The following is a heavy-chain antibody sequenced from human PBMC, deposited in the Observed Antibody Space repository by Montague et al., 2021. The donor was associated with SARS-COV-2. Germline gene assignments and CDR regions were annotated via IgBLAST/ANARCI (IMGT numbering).Heavy chain of an antibody. D-gene: IGHD3-3*01. CDR3: ARGTGPRAITLFGVMISGHVFDI. CDR2: INHRGST. J-gene: IGHJ3*02. V-gene: IGHV4-34*01. CDR1: GGSFSGYY. Sequence: SETLSLTCAVYGGSFSGYYWSWIRQPPGKGLEWIGEINHRGSTNYNPSLKSRVIISVDTSKNQFSLKLRSVTAADTAVYYCARGTGPRAITLFGVMISGHVFDIRGQGTMVTVSS.